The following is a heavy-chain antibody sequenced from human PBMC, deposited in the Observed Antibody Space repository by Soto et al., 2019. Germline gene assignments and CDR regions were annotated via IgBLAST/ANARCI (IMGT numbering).Heavy chain of an antibody. CDR1: GGSISGSYYY. J-gene: IGHJ5*02. Sequence: PSETLSLTCAVSGGSISGSYYYWGWLRQSPGKGPEWIGSVFYTGFTSYNPSLESRATMSVDTSKNEFSVRLSSVSAADTAVYYCAKWSRQLGGWGLDPWGQGTLVTVSS. D-gene: IGHD1-1*01. V-gene: IGHV4-39*07. CDR3: AKWSRQLGGWGLDP. CDR2: VFYTGFT.